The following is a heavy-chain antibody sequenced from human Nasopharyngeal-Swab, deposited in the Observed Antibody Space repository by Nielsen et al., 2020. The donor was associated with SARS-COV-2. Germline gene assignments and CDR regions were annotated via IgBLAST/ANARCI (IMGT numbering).Heavy chain of an antibody. CDR3: ARDVASGFGELFPLLRGLDI. J-gene: IGHJ6*02. CDR1: GFTINSFA. V-gene: IGHV3-30-3*01. CDR2: ISYDGNNK. Sequence: GESLKISCAASGFTINSFAMHWVRQAPGKGLEWVAVISYDGNNKYYADSVKGRFTISRDNSKNTVCLQMNSLRPEDTAVYYCARDVASGFGELFPLLRGLDIWGHGTTVTVSS. D-gene: IGHD3-10*01.